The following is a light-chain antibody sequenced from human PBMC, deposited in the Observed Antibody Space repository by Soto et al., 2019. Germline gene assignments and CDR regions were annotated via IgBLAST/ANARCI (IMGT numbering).Light chain of an antibody. CDR2: GNS. CDR3: QSYDNSLSGYV. J-gene: IGLJ1*01. Sequence: QSVLTQLPSVSGAPGQRVTISCTGSSSNIGAGYDVHWYQQLPGTAPKLLIYGNSNRPSGVPDRISGSKSGTSASLAITGLQAEDEADYYCQSYDNSLSGYVFGTGTKVTVL. V-gene: IGLV1-40*01. CDR1: SSNIGAGYD.